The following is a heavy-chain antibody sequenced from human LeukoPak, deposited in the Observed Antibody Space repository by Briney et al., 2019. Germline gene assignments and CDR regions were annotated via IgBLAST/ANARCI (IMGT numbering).Heavy chain of an antibody. CDR1: GGTFSSYA. CDR3: ARDVAITIFGVVIINGMDV. CDR2: IIPIFGTA. J-gene: IGHJ6*02. D-gene: IGHD3-3*01. V-gene: IGHV1-69*13. Sequence: SVKVSCKASGGTFSSYAISWVRQAPGQGLEWMGGIIPIFGTANYAQKFQGRVTITADESTSTAYMELSSLRSEDAAVYYCARDVAITIFGVVIINGMDVWGQGTTVTVSS.